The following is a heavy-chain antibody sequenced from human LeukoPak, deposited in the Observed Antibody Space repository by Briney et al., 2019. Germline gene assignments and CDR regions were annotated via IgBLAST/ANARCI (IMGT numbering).Heavy chain of an antibody. CDR3: ARDRRGSYYFFN. D-gene: IGHD1-26*01. Sequence: SVKVSCKASGGTFSNYAISWVRQAPGQGLEWMGGIIPIFGTANYAQKFRGRVTITADKSTRTAYMELSSLRSEDTAVYYCARDRRGSYYFFNWGQGTLVTVSS. CDR1: GGTFSNYA. J-gene: IGHJ4*02. V-gene: IGHV1-69*06. CDR2: IIPIFGTA.